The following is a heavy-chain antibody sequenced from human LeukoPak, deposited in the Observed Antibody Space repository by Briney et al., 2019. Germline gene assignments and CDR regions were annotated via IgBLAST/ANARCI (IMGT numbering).Heavy chain of an antibody. V-gene: IGHV3-53*01. D-gene: IGHD3-3*01. CDR2: IDSGGGI. CDR3: AVNVLRSLDY. J-gene: IGHJ4*02. Sequence: GGSLRLSCAASGFTVRSNYMSWVRQAPGKGLEWVSVIDSGGGIYYADSVKGRFTISRDNSKNTLYLQMNSLRAEDTAVYYCAVNVLRSLDYWGQGTLVTVSS. CDR1: GFTVRSNY.